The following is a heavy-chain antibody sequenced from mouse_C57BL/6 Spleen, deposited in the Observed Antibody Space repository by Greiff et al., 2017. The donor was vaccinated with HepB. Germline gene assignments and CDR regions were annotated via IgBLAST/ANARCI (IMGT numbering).Heavy chain of an antibody. CDR3: ARDDYYGSGYFDY. Sequence: EVMLVESGGGLVQSGRSLRLSCATSGFTFSDFYMEWVRQAPGKGLEWIAASRNKANDYTTEYSASVKGRFIVSRDTSQSILYLQMNALRAEDTAIYYCARDDYYGSGYFDYWGQGTTLTVSS. CDR1: GFTFSDFY. V-gene: IGHV7-1*01. J-gene: IGHJ2*01. CDR2: SRNKANDYTT. D-gene: IGHD1-1*01.